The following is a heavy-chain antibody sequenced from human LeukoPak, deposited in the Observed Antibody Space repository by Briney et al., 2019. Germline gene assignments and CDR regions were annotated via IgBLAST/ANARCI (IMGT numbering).Heavy chain of an antibody. CDR2: ISYDGSNK. J-gene: IGHJ6*02. D-gene: IGHD6-19*01. CDR1: GFTFSSYG. Sequence: GGSLRLSCAASGFTFSSYGMHWVRQAPGKGLEWVAVISYDGSNKYYADSVKGRFTISRDNSKNTLYLQMNSLRAEDTAVYYCAKWAVAVNYGMDVWGQGTTVTVSS. V-gene: IGHV3-30*18. CDR3: AKWAVAVNYGMDV.